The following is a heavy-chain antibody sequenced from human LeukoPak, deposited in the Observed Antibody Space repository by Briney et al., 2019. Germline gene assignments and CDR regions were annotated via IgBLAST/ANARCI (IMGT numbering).Heavy chain of an antibody. CDR1: GYSFTNYW. D-gene: IGHD3-16*02. J-gene: IGHJ5*02. V-gene: IGHV5-51*01. CDR2: IYPGDSDS. Sequence: GESLKISCKGSGYSFTNYWIGWVRQMPGKGLEWMGIIYPGDSDSRYSPSFQGHVTISADKSISTAFLEWSSLRASDTAIYYCARHYPPGNWLDPWGQGTLVTVPS. CDR3: ARHYPPGNWLDP.